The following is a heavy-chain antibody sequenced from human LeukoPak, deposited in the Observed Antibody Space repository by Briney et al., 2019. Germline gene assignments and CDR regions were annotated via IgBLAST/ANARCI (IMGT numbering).Heavy chain of an antibody. V-gene: IGHV4-34*01. CDR1: GGSFSGDY. CDR2: IRRRGRT. Sequence: SETLSLTCAVYGGSFSGDYWRWVRQSPEKGVGWIGEIRRRGRTNYNPSLKSRVPIPVHTPKNQFSLQLTSVPAADTAVFYCARAPSKWFGALSVPWYFDYWAQGALVTVSS. J-gene: IGHJ4*02. CDR3: ARAPSKWFGALSVPWYFDY. D-gene: IGHD3-10*01.